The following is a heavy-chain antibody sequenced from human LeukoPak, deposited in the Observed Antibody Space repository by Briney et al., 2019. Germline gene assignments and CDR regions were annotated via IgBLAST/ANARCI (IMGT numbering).Heavy chain of an antibody. D-gene: IGHD2-15*01. CDR2: INPNSGGT. Sequence: GASVKVSCKASGYTFTGYYMHWVRQAPRQGLEWMGWINPNSGGTNYAQKFQGRVTMTRDTSISTAYMELSRLRSDDTAVYYCARGLDRGDIVVVVAATPDYWGQGTLVTVSS. CDR1: GYTFTGYY. CDR3: ARGLDRGDIVVVVAATPDY. J-gene: IGHJ4*02. V-gene: IGHV1-2*02.